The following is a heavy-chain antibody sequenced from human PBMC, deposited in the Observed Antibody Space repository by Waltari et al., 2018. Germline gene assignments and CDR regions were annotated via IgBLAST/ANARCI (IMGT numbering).Heavy chain of an antibody. V-gene: IGHV3-48*04. D-gene: IGHD2-15*01. CDR2: ISGSSSTI. Sequence: EVQLVESGGGLVQPGGSLRLSCAASGFTFSSYSMNWVRQAPGKGLEWVSYISGSSSTIYYADSVKGRFTISRDNAKNSLYLQMSSLRAEDTAVYYCARDQYDCSGGRCYSGFGYWGQGTLVTVSS. CDR3: ARDQYDCSGGRCYSGFGY. J-gene: IGHJ4*02. CDR1: GFTFSSYS.